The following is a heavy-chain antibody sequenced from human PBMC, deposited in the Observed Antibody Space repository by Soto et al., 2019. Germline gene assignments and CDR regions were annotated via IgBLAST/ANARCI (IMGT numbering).Heavy chain of an antibody. CDR1: GGSISSGGYS. CDR3: ARNWAYGSGSYRFDY. CDR2: IYYSGST. J-gene: IGHJ4*02. V-gene: IGHV4-31*03. D-gene: IGHD3-10*01. Sequence: PSETLSLTYTVSGGSISSGGYSWNWIRQHPGKGLEWIGYIYYSGSTYYNPSLKSRVTISVDTSKNQFSLKLSSVTAADTAVYYCARNWAYGSGSYRFDYWGQGTLVTVSS.